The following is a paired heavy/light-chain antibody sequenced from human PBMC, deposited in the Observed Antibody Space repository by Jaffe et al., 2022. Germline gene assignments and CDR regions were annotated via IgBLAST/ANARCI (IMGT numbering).Light chain of an antibody. CDR2: WAS. Sequence: DIVMTQSPDSLTVSLGERATINCKSSQSVLYSSNNKNYLAWYQQKPGQPPKLLIYWASTRESGVPDRFSGSGSGTDFTLTINSLQAEDVAVYYCQQCYGSPPTFGQGTKLEIK. V-gene: IGKV4-1*01. J-gene: IGKJ2*01. CDR1: QSVLYSSNNKNY. CDR3: QQCYGSPPT.
Heavy chain of an antibody. Sequence: QVQLQESGPGLVKPSETLSLTCSVSGGSISNYYWSWIRQPPGKGLEWIGYISYTGSTSYNPSLKSRITISLDTSKNQFSLKLNSVTVADTAVYYCARNKGRIAAAGTFDYWGQGTLVTVSS. J-gene: IGHJ4*02. CDR1: GGSISNYY. CDR3: ARNKGRIAAAGTFDY. D-gene: IGHD6-13*01. V-gene: IGHV4-59*01. CDR2: ISYTGST.